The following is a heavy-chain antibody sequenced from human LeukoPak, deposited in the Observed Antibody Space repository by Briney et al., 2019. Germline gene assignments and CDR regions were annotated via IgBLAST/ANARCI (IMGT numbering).Heavy chain of an antibody. Sequence: SETLSLTCTVSGGSISSYYWSWIRQPPGKGLEWIGYIYYSGSTNYNPSLKSRVTISVDTSKNQFSLKLSSVTAADTAVYYCARDSGQWLVPREDYYYGMDVWGQGTTVTVSS. V-gene: IGHV4-59*01. D-gene: IGHD6-19*01. CDR1: GGSISSYY. J-gene: IGHJ6*02. CDR2: IYYSGST. CDR3: ARDSGQWLVPREDYYYGMDV.